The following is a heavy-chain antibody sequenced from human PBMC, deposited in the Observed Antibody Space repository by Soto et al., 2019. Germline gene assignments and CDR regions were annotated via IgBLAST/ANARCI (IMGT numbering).Heavy chain of an antibody. CDR1: GFTFSNYI. V-gene: IGHV3-30-3*01. J-gene: IGHJ4*02. Sequence: QVQLVESGGGVVQPGRSLRLSCAASGFTFSNYIMHWVRQAPGKGLEWVAMILHDGNNKYYADSVKGRFTISRDNSKNTLCLQMNSLRTEDTAMYYCARDDEDGSYCDLGYWGQGTLVTVSS. CDR2: ILHDGNNK. D-gene: IGHD3-10*01. CDR3: ARDDEDGSYCDLGY.